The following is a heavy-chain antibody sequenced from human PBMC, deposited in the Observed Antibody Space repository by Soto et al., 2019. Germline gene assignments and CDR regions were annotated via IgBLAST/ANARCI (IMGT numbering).Heavy chain of an antibody. J-gene: IGHJ6*02. Sequence: SGPTLVNPTQTLTLTCTFSGFSLSTSGVGVGWIRQPPGKALEWLALIYWNDDKRYSPSLKSRLTITKDTSKNQVVLTMTNMDPVDTATYYCTHSGYDFWSGYYRYYYYGMDVWGQGTTVTVSS. CDR2: IYWNDDK. V-gene: IGHV2-5*01. CDR3: THSGYDFWSGYYRYYYYGMDV. D-gene: IGHD3-3*01. CDR1: GFSLSTSGVG.